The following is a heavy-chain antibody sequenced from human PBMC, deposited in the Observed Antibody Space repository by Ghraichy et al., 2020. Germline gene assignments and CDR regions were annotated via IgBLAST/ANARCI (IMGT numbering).Heavy chain of an antibody. CDR3: ARIWYRVAGTGFGDS. CDR2: IFYSGTT. D-gene: IGHD6-19*01. CDR1: GGSISSSSHY. Sequence: SETLSLTCTVSGGSISSSSHYWGWIRQPPGKGLEWIGSIFYSGTTHYSPSLKSRVTISVDTSKDQFSLKLSSVTAADTAVYYCARIWYRVAGTGFGDSWGPGTLVTVSS. V-gene: IGHV4-39*01. J-gene: IGHJ4*02.